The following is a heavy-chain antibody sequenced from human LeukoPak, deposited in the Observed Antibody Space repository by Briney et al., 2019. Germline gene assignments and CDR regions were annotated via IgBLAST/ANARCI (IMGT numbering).Heavy chain of an antibody. D-gene: IGHD4-17*01. CDR3: ARDRLHYGEYEKTFDH. Sequence: PSETLSLTCTVSGYSISSGYYWGWIRQPPGKGLEWIGSIYHSGSTYYNPSLKSRVTISVDTSKNQFSLKLSSVTAADTAVYYCARDRLHYGEYEKTFDHWGQGTLVTVSS. CDR2: IYHSGST. CDR1: GYSISSGYY. J-gene: IGHJ4*02. V-gene: IGHV4-38-2*02.